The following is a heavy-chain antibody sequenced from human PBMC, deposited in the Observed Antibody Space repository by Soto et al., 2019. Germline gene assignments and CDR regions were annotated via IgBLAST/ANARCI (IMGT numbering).Heavy chain of an antibody. J-gene: IGHJ6*02. D-gene: IGHD6-19*01. V-gene: IGHV4-59*01. CDR3: ARDRGYSSGWYGMDV. Sequence: SETLSLTCTVSGGSISSYYWSWIRQPPGKGLEWIGYIYYSGSTNYNPSLKSRVTISVDTSKNQFSLKLSSVTAADTAVYYCARDRGYSSGWYGMDVWGQGTTVTV. CDR2: IYYSGST. CDR1: GGSISSYY.